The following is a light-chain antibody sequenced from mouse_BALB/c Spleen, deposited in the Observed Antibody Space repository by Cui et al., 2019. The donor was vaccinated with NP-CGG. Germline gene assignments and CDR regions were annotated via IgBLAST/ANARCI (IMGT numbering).Light chain of an antibody. J-gene: IGLJ1*01. CDR1: TGAVTTNNY. V-gene: IGLV1*01. CDR3: ALWYSNHWV. Sequence: QAVVTQESAITTSPGETVTLTCRSNTGAVTTNNYANWVQEKPDHLFTGLIGGTNNRPPGVPTRFSGSLIGDKAALTIAGTQTEDEAIYFCALWYSNHWVFGGGTKLTVL. CDR2: GTN.